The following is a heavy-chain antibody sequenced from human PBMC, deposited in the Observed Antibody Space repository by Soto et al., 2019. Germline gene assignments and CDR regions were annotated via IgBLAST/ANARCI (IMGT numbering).Heavy chain of an antibody. CDR3: ARDYCGNSYYYYYYGMDV. CDR1: GFTFSDYY. D-gene: IGHD2-21*01. V-gene: IGHV3-11*01. CDR2: ISSSGSTI. J-gene: IGHJ6*02. Sequence: GGSLRLSCAASGFTFSDYYMSWIRQAPGKGLEWVSYISSSGSTIYYADSVKGRFTISRDNAKNSLYLQMNSLRAEDTAVYYCARDYCGNSYYYYYYGMDVWGQGTTVTVSS.